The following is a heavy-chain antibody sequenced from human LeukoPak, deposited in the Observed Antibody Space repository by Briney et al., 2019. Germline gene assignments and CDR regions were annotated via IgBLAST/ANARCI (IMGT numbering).Heavy chain of an antibody. D-gene: IGHD1-26*01. J-gene: IGHJ4*02. CDR2: IYYSGST. Sequence: SETLSLTCTVSGGSISSSSYYWGWIRQPPGKGLEWIGSIYYSGSTYYNPSLKSRVTIPVDTSKNQFSLKLSSVTAADTAVYYCARVGAIGYWGQGTLVTVSS. CDR1: GGSISSSSYY. V-gene: IGHV4-39*07. CDR3: ARVGAIGY.